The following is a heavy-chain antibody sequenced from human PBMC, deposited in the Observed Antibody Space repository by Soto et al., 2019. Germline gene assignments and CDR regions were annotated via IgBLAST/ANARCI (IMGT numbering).Heavy chain of an antibody. CDR2: VWFDGGNK. D-gene: IGHD4-17*01. CDR1: GFTFSDHA. Sequence: QVQLVASGGGVVQPGTSLRLSCAASGFTFSDHAMHWVRQAPGKGLEWVAVVWFDGGNKYYTDSVKGRFTISRDNSKNTLFLQMNSLRVVDTAVYYWARAPAGDYTLYHYYTMAVWGKGTPVTVSS. J-gene: IGHJ6*04. CDR3: ARAPAGDYTLYHYYTMAV. V-gene: IGHV3-33*01.